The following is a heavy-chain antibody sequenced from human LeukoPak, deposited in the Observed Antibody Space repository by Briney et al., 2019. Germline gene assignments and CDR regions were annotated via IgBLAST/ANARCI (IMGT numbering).Heavy chain of an antibody. Sequence: GGSLRLSCAASKFTFTNYAMSWVRQAPGKGLEWVSSISGRGSTTYYADSVKARFTIARDNSKNTLYLQMNSLRAEDTAVYYCAKDRDVWGSLLDYWGQGTLVSVSS. CDR1: KFTFTNYA. J-gene: IGHJ4*02. V-gene: IGHV3-23*01. D-gene: IGHD3-16*01. CDR2: ISGRGSTT. CDR3: AKDRDVWGSLLDY.